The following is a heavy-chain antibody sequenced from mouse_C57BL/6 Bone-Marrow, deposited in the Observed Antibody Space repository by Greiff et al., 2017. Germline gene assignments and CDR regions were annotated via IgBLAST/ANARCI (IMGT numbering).Heavy chain of an antibody. D-gene: IGHD2-1*01. CDR3: AHGNYFYCYFAV. Sequence: QVQLQQPGAELVKPGASVKLSCKASGYTFPSYWLHWVQQRPGRGLEWIGRIEPNSGGTKYNEKFKSKATLTVDKPSSTAYMQRSSLTSEDSAGSYCAHGNYFYCYFAVWGTGTTVTVSS. J-gene: IGHJ1*03. CDR2: IEPNSGGT. V-gene: IGHV1-72*01. CDR1: GYTFPSYW.